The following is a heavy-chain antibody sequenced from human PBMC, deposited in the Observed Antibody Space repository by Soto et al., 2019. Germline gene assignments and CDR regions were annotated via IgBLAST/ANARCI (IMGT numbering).Heavy chain of an antibody. CDR2: ISYDGSNK. CDR1: GFTFSSYA. CDR3: ARDIFYGSGSYYYYGMDV. Sequence: GGSLRLSCAASGFTFSSYAMHWVRQAPGKGLEWVAVISYDGSNKYYADSVKGRFTISRDNSKNTLYLQMNSLRAEDTAVYYCARDIFYGSGSYYYYGMDVWGQGTTVTVSS. D-gene: IGHD3-10*01. V-gene: IGHV3-30-3*01. J-gene: IGHJ6*02.